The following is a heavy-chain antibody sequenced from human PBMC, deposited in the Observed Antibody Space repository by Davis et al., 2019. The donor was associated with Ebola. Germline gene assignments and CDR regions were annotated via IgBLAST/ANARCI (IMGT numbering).Heavy chain of an antibody. CDR1: GFTFSSYS. D-gene: IGHD3-3*01. Sequence: PGGSLRLSCAASGFTFSSYSMNWVRQAPGKGLEWVSSISSSSTYIYYTDSVEGRFTISRDNSKNTLYLQMNSLRAEGTAVYYCAKERIRFLEWLLSNYMDVWGKGTTVTVSS. V-gene: IGHV3-21*04. CDR3: AKERIRFLEWLLSNYMDV. J-gene: IGHJ6*03. CDR2: ISSSSTYI.